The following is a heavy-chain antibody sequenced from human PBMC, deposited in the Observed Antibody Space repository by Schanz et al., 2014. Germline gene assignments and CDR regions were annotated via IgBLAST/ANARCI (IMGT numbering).Heavy chain of an antibody. CDR1: GFTFSSYA. J-gene: IGHJ6*02. CDR3: ARRITGTHHNPYYHGMDV. D-gene: IGHD1-20*01. V-gene: IGHV3-23*01. CDR2: ISGSGETT. Sequence: EVQLLESGGGLVQPGGSLRLSCAASGFTFSSYAMSWVRQAPGKGLEWVSAISGSGETTYYADSVKGRFTISRDNSKNAQDRQMNSLRAEETAVYYCARRITGTHHNPYYHGMDVWGQGTTVTVS.